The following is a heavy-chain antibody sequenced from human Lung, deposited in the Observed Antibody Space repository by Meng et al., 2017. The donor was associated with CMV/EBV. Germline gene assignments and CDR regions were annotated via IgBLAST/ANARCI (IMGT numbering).Heavy chain of an antibody. V-gene: IGHV3-23*01. J-gene: IGHJ4*02. CDR3: AKGDTGSGYPEYYDD. D-gene: IGHD6-13*01. Sequence: GGSLRLSFAASGFTVSTFAMTWVRQAPGKGMEWDSVITASGGGTYYADSVKVRFTISRDNSKNTLYLQKISLRTEDTAVYYCAKGDTGSGYPEYYDDWGQGXLVTVSS. CDR1: GFTVSTFA. CDR2: ITASGGGT.